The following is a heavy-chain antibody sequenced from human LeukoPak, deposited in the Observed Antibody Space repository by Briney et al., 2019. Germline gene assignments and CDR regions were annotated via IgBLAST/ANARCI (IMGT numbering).Heavy chain of an antibody. V-gene: IGHV3-74*01. J-gene: IGHJ4*02. Sequence: GGSLRLSCAASGFTFGSYWVHWVRHAPGKGLVWVSRINSDGSSTTYADSVKGRFTISRDNAKNTLYLQMNSLRAEDTAVYYCVSFYETYWGRGTLVTVSS. CDR1: GFTFGSYW. CDR3: VSFYETY. D-gene: IGHD2/OR15-2a*01. CDR2: INSDGSST.